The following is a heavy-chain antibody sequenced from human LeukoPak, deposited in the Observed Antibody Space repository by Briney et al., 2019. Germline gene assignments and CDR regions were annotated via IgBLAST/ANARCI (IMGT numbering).Heavy chain of an antibody. J-gene: IGHJ2*01. CDR3: ARDPRLSSGYSTGILWYFDL. V-gene: IGHV1-46*01. CDR1: GDTFTDYY. D-gene: IGHD3-22*01. Sequence: GASVKVSCTASGDTFTDYYMHWVRQAPGQGLEWMGIINPNGGSTSYAQKFQGRVTMTRDTSTSTVFMELSSLRSEDTAVYYCARDPRLSSGYSTGILWYFDLWGRGTLVTVSS. CDR2: INPNGGST.